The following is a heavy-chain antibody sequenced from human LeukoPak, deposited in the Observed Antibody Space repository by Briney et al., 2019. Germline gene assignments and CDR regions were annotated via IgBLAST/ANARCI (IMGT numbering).Heavy chain of an antibody. CDR2: ISSSTTYT. CDR3: ATSPRGGAY. D-gene: IGHD3-3*01. CDR1: GFTFSDYY. Sequence: PGGSLRLSCAASGFTFSDYYMTWIRQAPGKGLEWVSYISSSTTYTNYADSVKGRFTISRDNAKNSLYLQMNSLRAEDTAVYYCATSPRGGAYWGQGTLVTVSS. J-gene: IGHJ4*02. V-gene: IGHV3-11*03.